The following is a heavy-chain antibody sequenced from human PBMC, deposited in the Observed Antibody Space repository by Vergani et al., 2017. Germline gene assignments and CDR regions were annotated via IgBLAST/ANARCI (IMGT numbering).Heavy chain of an antibody. CDR3: ARGDYGILTGYRY. CDR1: GYTFSNYY. V-gene: IGHV1-46*03. CDR2: INPSGGHT. Sequence: QVQVVQSGAEVKKSGASVKVSCKTSGYTFSNYYMHWVRQAPGQGLEWMGIINPSGGHTNYAQEFQGRVTMTRDTSTSTVYMEQSSLRSEDTAIYYCARGDYGILTGYRYWGQGTLVTVSA. D-gene: IGHD3-9*01. J-gene: IGHJ4*02.